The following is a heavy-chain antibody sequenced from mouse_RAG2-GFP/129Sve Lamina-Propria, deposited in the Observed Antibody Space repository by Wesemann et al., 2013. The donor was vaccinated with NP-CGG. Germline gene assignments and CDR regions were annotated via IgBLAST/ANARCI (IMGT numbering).Heavy chain of an antibody. V-gene: IGHV1-26*01. CDR2: INPNNGGT. CDR1: GYTFTDYY. CDR3: ARWVLYYGSSYSYFDY. Sequence: EVQLQQSGPELVKPGASVKISCKASGYTFTDYYMNWVKQSHGKSLEWIGDINPNNGGTSYNQKFKGKATLTVDKSSSTAYMELRSLTSEDSAVYYCARWVLYYGSSYSYFDYWGQGTTLTVSS. J-gene: IGHJ2*01. D-gene: IGHD1-1*01.